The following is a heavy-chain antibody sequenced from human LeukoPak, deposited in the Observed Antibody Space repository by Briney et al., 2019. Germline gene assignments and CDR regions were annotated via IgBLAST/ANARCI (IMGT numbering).Heavy chain of an antibody. CDR1: GASINNNYY. V-gene: IGHV4-59*01. J-gene: IGHJ4*02. CDR2: IYYSGST. D-gene: IGHD6-13*01. CDR3: ARAQYSSSWDY. Sequence: SETLSLTCTVSGASINNNYYWSWIRQPPGKGLEWIGYIYYSGSTNYNPSLKSRVTISVDTSKNQFSLKLSSVTAADTAVYYCARAQYSSSWDYWGQGTLVTVSS.